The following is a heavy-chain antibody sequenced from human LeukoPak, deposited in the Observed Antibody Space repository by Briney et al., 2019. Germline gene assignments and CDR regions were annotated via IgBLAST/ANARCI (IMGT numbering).Heavy chain of an antibody. CDR1: GFTFSSYG. V-gene: IGHV3-30*03. CDR3: AARYWSGYYTSSGDH. Sequence: GGSLRLSCAASGFTFSSYGMHWVRQAPGKGLEWVAVISYDGSNKYYADSVKGRFTISRDNSKNTLYLEMNSLRAEDTAVYYCAARYWSGYYTSSGDHWGQGTLVTVSS. CDR2: ISYDGSNK. D-gene: IGHD3-3*01. J-gene: IGHJ4*02.